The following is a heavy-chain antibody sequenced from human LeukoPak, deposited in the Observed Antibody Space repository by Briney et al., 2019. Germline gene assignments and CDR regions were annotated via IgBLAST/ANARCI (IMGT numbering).Heavy chain of an antibody. V-gene: IGHV3-33*08. D-gene: IGHD5/OR15-5a*01. J-gene: IGHJ4*02. CDR1: GFTFSSYE. CDR3: ARDFVESVRPFDY. Sequence: GGSERLSCAASGFTFSSYEMNWVRQAPGKGLEWVALIWYDGSNEYYADSVKGRFTISRDNSKDTLYLQMNTLRAEDTAVYYCARDFVESVRPFDYWGQGTRLTVPS. CDR2: IWYDGSNE.